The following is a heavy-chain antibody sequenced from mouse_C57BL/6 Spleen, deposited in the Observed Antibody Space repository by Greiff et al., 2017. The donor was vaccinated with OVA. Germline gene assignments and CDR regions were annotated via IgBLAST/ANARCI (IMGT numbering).Heavy chain of an antibody. CDR2: ISSGSSTI. Sequence: EVQVVESGGGLVKPGGSLKLSCAASGFTFSDYGMHWVRQAPEKGLEWVAYISSGSSTIYYADTVKGRFTISRDNAKNTLFLQMTSLRSEDTAMYYCARDSHYYGSSYYFDYWGQGTTLTVSS. CDR1: GFTFSDYG. CDR3: ARDSHYYGSSYYFDY. J-gene: IGHJ2*01. V-gene: IGHV5-17*01. D-gene: IGHD1-1*01.